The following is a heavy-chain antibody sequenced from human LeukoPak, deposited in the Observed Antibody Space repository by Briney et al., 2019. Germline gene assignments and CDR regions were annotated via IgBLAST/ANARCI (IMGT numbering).Heavy chain of an antibody. D-gene: IGHD5-12*01. J-gene: IGHJ4*02. CDR3: ARDRSGYDLYYFDY. CDR2: IYYSGST. Sequence: SETLSLTCTVSGGSISSSNYYCGWIRQPPGKGLEWIGSIYYSGSTYYNPSLKSRVTISVDTSKNQFSLKLSSVTAADTAVYYCARDRSGYDLYYFDYWGQGTLVTVSS. CDR1: GGSISSSNYY. V-gene: IGHV4-39*07.